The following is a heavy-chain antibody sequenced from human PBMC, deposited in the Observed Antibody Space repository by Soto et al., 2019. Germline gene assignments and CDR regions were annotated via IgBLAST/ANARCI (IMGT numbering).Heavy chain of an antibody. CDR3: ARGYYDSSGYSYYYYGMDV. CDR2: INAGNGNT. V-gene: IGHV1-3*01. D-gene: IGHD3-22*01. Sequence: ASVKVSCKASGYTFTSYAMHWVRQAPGQRLEWMGWINAGNGNTKYAQKLQGRVTMTTDTSTSTAYMELRSLRSDDTAVYYCARGYYDSSGYSYYYYGMDVWGQGTTVTVSS. J-gene: IGHJ6*02. CDR1: GYTFTSYA.